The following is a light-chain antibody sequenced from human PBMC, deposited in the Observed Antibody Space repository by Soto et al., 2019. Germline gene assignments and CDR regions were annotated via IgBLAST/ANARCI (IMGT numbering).Light chain of an antibody. J-gene: IGKJ1*01. CDR1: QSVSSSY. CDR3: QQCGSAPLT. CDR2: GAS. V-gene: IGKV3-20*01. Sequence: EIVMTQSPATLSVSPGERATLSCRASQSVSSSYLAWYQQKPGQAPSLLIYGASSRATGVPDRFSGSGSETDFTLTISRLEPEDFAVYYCQQCGSAPLTFGQGTKVEVK.